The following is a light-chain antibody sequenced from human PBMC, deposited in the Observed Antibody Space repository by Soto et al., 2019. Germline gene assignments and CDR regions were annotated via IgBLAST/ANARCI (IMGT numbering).Light chain of an antibody. J-gene: IGKJ2*01. CDR2: AAS. Sequence: DIQMTQSPSSLSASVGDRVTITCQASQDISNYLNWYQQKPGKAPKLLIYAASSLQSGVPSRFSGSGSGTDFTLTISSLQPEDFATYYCQQGYSTPYTFGQGTKVDIK. V-gene: IGKV1-39*01. CDR1: QDISNY. CDR3: QQGYSTPYT.